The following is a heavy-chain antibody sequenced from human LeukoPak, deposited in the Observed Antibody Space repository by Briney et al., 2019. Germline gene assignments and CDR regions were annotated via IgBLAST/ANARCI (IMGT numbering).Heavy chain of an antibody. CDR1: GFTFSSYA. CDR3: ARHWNHDY. CDR2: INHDGSEE. Sequence: PGGSLRLSCAASGFTFSSYAMSWVRQAPGKGLEWVANINHDGSEEFNGDSVKGRFTISRDNAKNSLYLQMNNLRDDDTAVYYCARHWNHDYWGQGTLVPVSS. J-gene: IGHJ4*02. V-gene: IGHV3-7*01. D-gene: IGHD1-1*01.